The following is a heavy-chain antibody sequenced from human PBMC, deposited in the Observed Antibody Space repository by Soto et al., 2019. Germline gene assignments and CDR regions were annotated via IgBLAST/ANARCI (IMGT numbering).Heavy chain of an antibody. D-gene: IGHD3-3*01. Sequence: QVQLVESGGGVVQPGRSLRLSCAASGFTFSSYGMHWVRQAPGKGLEWVAVISYDGSNKYYADSVKGRFTISRDNSKNTLYLHMNSLRAEDTAVYYCAKDVMIFGVVTPMDVWGQGTTVTVSS. CDR3: AKDVMIFGVVTPMDV. CDR2: ISYDGSNK. J-gene: IGHJ6*02. CDR1: GFTFSSYG. V-gene: IGHV3-30*18.